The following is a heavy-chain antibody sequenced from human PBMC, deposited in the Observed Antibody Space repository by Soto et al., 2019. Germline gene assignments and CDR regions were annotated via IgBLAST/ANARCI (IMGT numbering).Heavy chain of an antibody. CDR3: AGDMTSVWFLS. Sequence: XETLSLTCAVSGYSIGSGHYWGWIRQPPGRGLEWVGTIDHRGNISYNPSLRSRITMSMDTSKNHFSLRLSSVTAADTAVYYCAGDMTSVWFLSWGQATLVTVSS. CDR2: IDHRGNI. J-gene: IGHJ4*02. V-gene: IGHV4-38-2*02. CDR1: GYSIGSGHY. D-gene: IGHD3-9*01.